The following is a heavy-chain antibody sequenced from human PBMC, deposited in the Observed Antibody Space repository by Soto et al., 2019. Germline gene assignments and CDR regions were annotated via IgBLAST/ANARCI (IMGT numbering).Heavy chain of an antibody. CDR2: IKQDGSEK. J-gene: IGHJ4*02. Sequence: PGGSLRLSCAASGFTFSSYLMSWVRQAPGKGLEWVANIKQDGSEKYYVDSVKGRFTISRDNAKNSLYLQMNSLRAEDTAVYYCAGRYCSGGSCYFDFDYWGQGTLVTVSS. V-gene: IGHV3-7*01. CDR1: GFTFSSYL. D-gene: IGHD2-15*01. CDR3: AGRYCSGGSCYFDFDY.